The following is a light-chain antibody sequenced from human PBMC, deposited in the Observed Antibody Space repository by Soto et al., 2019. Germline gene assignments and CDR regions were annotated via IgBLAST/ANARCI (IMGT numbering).Light chain of an antibody. Sequence: EIVLTQSPATRSLSPGERGTLSCRASQSVGSSLAWHQQKPGQAPRLLIYATSSRATGISGRFSGSGSGTEFTLTISRLEPEDFATYYCHQHGDSPWTFGQGTKVDIK. CDR3: HQHGDSPWT. CDR2: ATS. CDR1: QSVGSS. V-gene: IGKV3-11*01. J-gene: IGKJ1*01.